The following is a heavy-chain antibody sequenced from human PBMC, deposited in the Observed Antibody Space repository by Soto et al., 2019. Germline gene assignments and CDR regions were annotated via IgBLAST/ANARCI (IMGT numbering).Heavy chain of an antibody. CDR1: GYTFTSYD. J-gene: IGHJ6*02. CDR3: ARRRLRYFDSFLGRRRDYYYYYGMDV. Sequence: ASVKVSCKASGYTFTSYDINWVRQATGQGLEWMGWMKPNSGNTGYAQKFQGRVTMTRNTSISTAYMELSSLRSEDAAVSYCARRRLRYFDSFLGRRRDYYYYYGMDVWGQGTTVTVSS. D-gene: IGHD3-9*01. V-gene: IGHV1-8*01. CDR2: MKPNSGNT.